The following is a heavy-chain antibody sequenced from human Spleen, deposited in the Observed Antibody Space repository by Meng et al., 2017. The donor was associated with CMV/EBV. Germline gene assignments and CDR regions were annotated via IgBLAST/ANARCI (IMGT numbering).Heavy chain of an antibody. CDR2: IIPILGMA. CDR1: EGTFRTYA. Sequence: SVKVSCKASEGTFRTYAISWVRQAPGQGLEWMGRIIPILGMANYAQKFQVRVTITADTSTSTAYMELSSLTSEDTALYYCATVRDWAPLDYWGQGTLVTVSS. J-gene: IGHJ4*02. D-gene: IGHD3/OR15-3a*01. V-gene: IGHV1-69*04. CDR3: ATVRDWAPLDY.